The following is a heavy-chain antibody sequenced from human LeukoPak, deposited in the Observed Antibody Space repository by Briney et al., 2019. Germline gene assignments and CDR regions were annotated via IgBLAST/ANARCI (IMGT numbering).Heavy chain of an antibody. Sequence: PGRSLRLSCEPSGFIFDDYALHWVRQAPGQGLEWVAGASWNSGSIVYADSVKGRFTISRDNVKNSLYLQMNSLRTEDTAFYYCAKGYSYGITYYFDFWGQGTLVTVSS. V-gene: IGHV3-9*01. CDR2: ASWNSGSI. D-gene: IGHD5-18*01. J-gene: IGHJ4*02. CDR3: AKGYSYGITYYFDF. CDR1: GFIFDDYA.